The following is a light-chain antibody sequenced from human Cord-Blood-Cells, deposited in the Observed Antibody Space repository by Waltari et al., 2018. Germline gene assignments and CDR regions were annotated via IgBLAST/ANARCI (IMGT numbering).Light chain of an antibody. J-gene: IGLJ2*01. CDR3: CSYAGSYTLV. Sequence: QSALTQPRSVSGSPGQSVTISCTGTSSDVGGYNYVSWYQQHPGKAPKLMIYEVSKRPSGVPDRFSGSKSGNTASLTISGRQAEDEADYYCCSYAGSYTLVFGGGTKLTVI. CDR1: SSDVGGYNY. V-gene: IGLV2-11*01. CDR2: EVS.